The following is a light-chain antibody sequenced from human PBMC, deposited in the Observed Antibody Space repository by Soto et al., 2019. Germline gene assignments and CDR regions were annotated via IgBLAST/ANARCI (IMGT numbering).Light chain of an antibody. J-gene: IGLJ1*01. V-gene: IGLV2-11*01. Sequence: QSALTQPRSVSGSPGQSVTISCTGTSSDVGGYNFVSWYQQHPGKAPKLMIYDVSKRPSGVPDRFSGSKSGNTASLTISGLQAEDEDDYSCCSYAGSYTWVFGTGTKLTVL. CDR1: SSDVGGYNF. CDR3: CSYAGSYTWV. CDR2: DVS.